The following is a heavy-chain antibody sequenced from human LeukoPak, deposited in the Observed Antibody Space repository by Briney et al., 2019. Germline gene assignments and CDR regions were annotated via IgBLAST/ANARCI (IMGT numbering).Heavy chain of an antibody. Sequence: ASVKVSCEASGYTFTSYGISWVRQAPGQGLEWMGWISAYNGNTNYAQKLQGRVTMTTDTSTSTAYMELRSLRSDDTAVYYCARRDIVATSYYYGMDVWGQGTTVTVSS. CDR2: ISAYNGNT. CDR1: GYTFTSYG. V-gene: IGHV1-18*01. D-gene: IGHD5-12*01. J-gene: IGHJ6*02. CDR3: ARRDIVATSYYYGMDV.